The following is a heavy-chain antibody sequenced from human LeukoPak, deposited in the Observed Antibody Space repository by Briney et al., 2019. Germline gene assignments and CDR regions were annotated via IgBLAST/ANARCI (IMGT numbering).Heavy chain of an antibody. CDR3: AKDIRNYYDSSGFDY. V-gene: IGHV3-9*03. D-gene: IGHD3-22*01. CDR2: ISWNSGSI. J-gene: IGHJ4*02. CDR1: GFTFDDYA. Sequence: PGRPLRLSCAASGFTFDDYAMHWVRQAPGKGLEWVSGISWNSGSIGYADSVKGRFTISRDNAKNSLYLQMNSLRAEDMALYYCAKDIRNYYDSSGFDYWGQGTLVTVSS.